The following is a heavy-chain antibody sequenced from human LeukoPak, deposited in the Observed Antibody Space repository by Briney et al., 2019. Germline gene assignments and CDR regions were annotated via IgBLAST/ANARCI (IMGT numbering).Heavy chain of an antibody. J-gene: IGHJ4*02. D-gene: IGHD3-22*01. CDR1: GFTFSSYA. Sequence: GGSLRLSCAASGFTFSSYAMHWVRQAPGKGPEWVAVISYDGSNKYYADSVKGRFTISRDNSKNTLYLQMNSLRAEDTAVYYCAREGYYYDSSGYYPFDYWGQGTLVTVSS. CDR2: ISYDGSNK. CDR3: AREGYYYDSSGYYPFDY. V-gene: IGHV3-30-3*01.